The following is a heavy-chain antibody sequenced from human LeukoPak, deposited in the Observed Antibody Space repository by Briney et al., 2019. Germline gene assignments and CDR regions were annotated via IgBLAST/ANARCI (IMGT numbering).Heavy chain of an antibody. CDR2: FDPEDGET. V-gene: IGHV1-24*01. CDR3: ATDARELYSSGWYKAFDI. D-gene: IGHD6-19*01. J-gene: IGHJ3*02. CDR1: GYTLTELS. Sequence: ASVKVSCKVSGYTLTELSMHWVRQAPGKGLEWMGGFDPEDGETIYAQKFQGRVTMTEDTSTDTAYMELSSLRSEDTAVYYCATDARELYSSGWYKAFDIWGQGTMVTVSS.